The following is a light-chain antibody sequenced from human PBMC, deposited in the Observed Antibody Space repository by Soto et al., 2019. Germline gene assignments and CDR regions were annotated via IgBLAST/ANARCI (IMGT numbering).Light chain of an antibody. V-gene: IGLV2-11*01. J-gene: IGLJ3*02. CDR2: DVS. Sequence: QSVLTQPRSVSGSPGQSVTISCTGTNSDIGGYNYVSWYQQHPGKAPKVMIYDVSRRPSGVPDRFSGSKSGNTASLTISGLQAEDEADYYCCSYARTYIVWVFGGGTKLTVL. CDR3: CSYARTYIVWV. CDR1: NSDIGGYNY.